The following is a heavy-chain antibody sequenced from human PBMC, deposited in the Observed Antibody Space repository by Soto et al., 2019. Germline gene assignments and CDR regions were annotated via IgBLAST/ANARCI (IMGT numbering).Heavy chain of an antibody. CDR3: ARGASGYDLGAFDI. CDR2: IIPIFGTA. V-gene: IGHV1-69*13. D-gene: IGHD5-12*01. CDR1: GGTFSSYA. Sequence: SVKVSCKASGGTFSSYAISWFRQARGQGLEWMGGIIPIFGTANYAQKFQGRVKITADESKSKAYMELSSLRSEATAVYYCARGASGYDLGAFDIWG. J-gene: IGHJ3*02.